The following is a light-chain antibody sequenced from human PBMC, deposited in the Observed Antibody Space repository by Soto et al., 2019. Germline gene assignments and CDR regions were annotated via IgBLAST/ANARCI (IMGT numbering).Light chain of an antibody. J-gene: IGKJ3*01. CDR3: QQYDNRRPSFT. CDR2: DAS. CDR1: QDISNY. V-gene: IGKV1-33*01. Sequence: DIQMTQSPSSLSASIGDRVTITCQASQDISNYLNWYQQKPGRAPKLLIYDASNLETGVPSRFSGSGGGTHFIFTISSLQPEDFAIYYFQQYDNRRPSFTFGPVTKVDFK.